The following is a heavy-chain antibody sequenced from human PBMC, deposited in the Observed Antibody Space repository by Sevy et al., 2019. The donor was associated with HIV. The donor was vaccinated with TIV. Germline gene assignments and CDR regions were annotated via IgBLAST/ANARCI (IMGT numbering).Heavy chain of an antibody. CDR2: IRYDESEQ. J-gene: IGHJ4*02. V-gene: IGHV3-30*02. Sequence: GGSLRLSCAASGFTFDTYNINWVRQAPGKGLEWVAFIRYDESEQYCADSVKGRCTISRDNSKSTLYLRLSSLRDEDTAVYYCAKDPRPSHRITTFGGVDYFEYWGQGTLVTVSS. D-gene: IGHD3-3*01. CDR3: AKDPRPSHRITTFGGVDYFEY. CDR1: GFTFDTYN.